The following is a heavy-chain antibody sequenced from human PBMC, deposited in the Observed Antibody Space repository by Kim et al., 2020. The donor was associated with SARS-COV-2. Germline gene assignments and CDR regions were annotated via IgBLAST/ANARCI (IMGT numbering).Heavy chain of an antibody. V-gene: IGHV7-4-1*02. CDR2: SNTNTGNP. CDR1: GYTFTANA. D-gene: IGHD2-15*01. CDR3: ARTIAADY. J-gene: IGHJ4*02. Sequence: ASVKVSCKASGYTFTANAITWVRQAPGQGLEWMGWSNTNTGNPTYAPGFTGRFLFSLDTSVSSAYLEISGLKAEDTAVYYCARTIAADYWGQGTLVTVSS.